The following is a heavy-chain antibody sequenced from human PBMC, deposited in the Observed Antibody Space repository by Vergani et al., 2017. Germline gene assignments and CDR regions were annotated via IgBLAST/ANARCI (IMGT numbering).Heavy chain of an antibody. CDR2: ISSSSSCI. J-gene: IGHJ4*02. Sequence: EVQLVESGGGLVKPGGSLRLSCAASGFTFSSYSMNWVRQAPGKGLEWVSSISSSSSCIYYADSVKGRFTISRDNVKNSLYLQMNSLRAEDTAVYYFARDRGGSYRFDYWDRGTLVTVSS. D-gene: IGHD1-26*01. V-gene: IGHV3-21*01. CDR3: ARDRGGSYRFDY. CDR1: GFTFSSYS.